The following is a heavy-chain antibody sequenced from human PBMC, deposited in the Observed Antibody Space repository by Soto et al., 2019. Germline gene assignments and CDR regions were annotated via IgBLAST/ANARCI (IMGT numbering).Heavy chain of an antibody. V-gene: IGHV1-69*13. CDR1: GGTFSSYA. D-gene: IGHD6-19*01. J-gene: IGHJ6*02. CDR2: IIPIFGTA. Sequence: ASVKVSCKASGGTFSSYAISWVRQAPGQGLEWMGGIIPIFGTANYAQKFQGRVTITADESTSTAYMGLGSLRSEETAGYYCESVVTWEVAGTFREMDVWGQGTTVTVSS. CDR3: ESVVTWEVAGTFREMDV.